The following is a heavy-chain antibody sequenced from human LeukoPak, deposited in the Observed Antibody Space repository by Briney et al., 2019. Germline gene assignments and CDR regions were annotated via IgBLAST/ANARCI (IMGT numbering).Heavy chain of an antibody. V-gene: IGHV3-30*18. Sequence: GGSLRLSCAASGFTFSSYGMHWVRQAPGKGLEWVAVISYDGSNKYYADSVKGRFTISRDNSKNTLYLQMNSLRAEDTAVYYCAKDWGWRYIDYWGQGTLVTVSS. CDR1: GFTFSSYG. J-gene: IGHJ4*02. CDR3: AKDWGWRYIDY. CDR2: ISYDGSNK. D-gene: IGHD3-16*01.